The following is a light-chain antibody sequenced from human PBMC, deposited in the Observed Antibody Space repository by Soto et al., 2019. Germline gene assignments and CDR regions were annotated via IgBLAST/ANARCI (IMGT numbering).Light chain of an antibody. CDR2: EVS. V-gene: IGLV2-14*01. CDR3: TSYTSSNTLV. CDR1: SSDIGGYNY. Sequence: QSALTQPASVSGSPGQSIAFSCTGTSSDIGGYNYVSWYQQHPGKAPKLMIYEVSNRPSGVSNRFSGSKSGNTASLTISGLQAEDEADYYCTSYTSSNTLVFGGGTQLTVL. J-gene: IGLJ3*02.